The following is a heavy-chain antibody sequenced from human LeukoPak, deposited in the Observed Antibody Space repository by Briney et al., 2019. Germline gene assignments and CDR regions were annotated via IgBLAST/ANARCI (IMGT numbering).Heavy chain of an antibody. J-gene: IGHJ4*02. Sequence: SETLSLTCSVSGVSISGGTYYWGWIRQPPGKGLEGIGSIYYTGSTYDNPSLKSRVTISVDTSKNQFSLKLSSVTAADTAVYYCARRGGSGRAFDYWGQGTLVTVSS. CDR1: GVSISGGTYY. CDR2: IYYTGST. CDR3: ARRGGSGRAFDY. V-gene: IGHV4-39*01. D-gene: IGHD1-26*01.